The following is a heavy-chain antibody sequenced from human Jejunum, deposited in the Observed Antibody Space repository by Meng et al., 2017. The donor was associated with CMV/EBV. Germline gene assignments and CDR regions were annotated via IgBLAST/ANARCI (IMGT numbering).Heavy chain of an antibody. J-gene: IGHJ4*02. CDR3: ARDGLNERYFDY. CDR1: GYTVTSNN. CDR2: INTNTGNP. Sequence: CKASGYTVTSNNLIWVRQAPGQGPEWMGWINTNTGNPTYARDFTGRFVFSSDTSVSTAYLQISSLKAEDTAVYYCARDGLNERYFDYWGQGTLVTVSS. V-gene: IGHV7-4-1*02.